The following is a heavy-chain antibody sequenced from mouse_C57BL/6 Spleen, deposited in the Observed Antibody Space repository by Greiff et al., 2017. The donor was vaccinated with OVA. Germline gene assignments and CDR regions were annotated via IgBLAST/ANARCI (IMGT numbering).Heavy chain of an antibody. CDR2: INPSNGGT. CDR3: ARQGLLRFWFAY. CDR1: GYTFTSYW. D-gene: IGHD1-1*01. Sequence: VQLQQPGTELVKPGASVTLSCKASGYTFTSYWMHWVKQRPGQGLEWIGNINPSNGGTNYNEKFKSKATLTVDKSSSTAYMQLSSLTSEDSAVYYCARQGLLRFWFAYWGQGTLVTVSA. J-gene: IGHJ3*01. V-gene: IGHV1-53*01.